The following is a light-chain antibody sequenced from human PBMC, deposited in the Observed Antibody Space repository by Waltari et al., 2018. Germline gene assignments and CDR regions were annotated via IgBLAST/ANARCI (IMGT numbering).Light chain of an antibody. J-gene: IGLJ1*01. CDR1: SSDVGGYNY. V-gene: IGLV2-14*03. CDR2: DVS. CDR3: SSYTSNSRGV. Sequence: QSALTQPASVSASPGPSLTISCTGTSSDVGGYNYVSWYQQHPGKAPKLMIYDVSNRPSGVSNRFSGSKSGNTASLTISGLQAEDEADYYCSSYTSNSRGVFGTGTKVTVL.